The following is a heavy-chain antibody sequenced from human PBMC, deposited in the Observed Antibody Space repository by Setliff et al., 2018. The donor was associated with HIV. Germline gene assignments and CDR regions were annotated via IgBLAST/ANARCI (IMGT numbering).Heavy chain of an antibody. CDR3: AGGPGTTSIDY. CDR1: GGSITRSSYY. CDR2: IFYSGHT. D-gene: IGHD1-26*01. Sequence: SETLSLTCTVSGGSITRSSYYWAWIRQPPGKGLEWIGNIFYSGHTFYNMSLWSRVTISLDASRNQFSLELISVTAADTAVYYCAGGPGTTSIDYWAQGTLVTVSS. V-gene: IGHV4-39*07. J-gene: IGHJ4*02.